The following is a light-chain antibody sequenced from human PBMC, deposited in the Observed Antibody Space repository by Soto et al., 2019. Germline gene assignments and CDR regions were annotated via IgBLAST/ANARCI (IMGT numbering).Light chain of an antibody. Sequence: DIQMTQSPSSVSASVGDRVTITCRASQGISRWVAWYQQKPGNAPKLLIYAASSLQSGVPSRFSGTGSGTDFTLTISSLQPDDFATYYCQEADSFPLTFGAWTKVEIK. CDR1: QGISRW. V-gene: IGKV1-12*01. J-gene: IGKJ4*01. CDR2: AAS. CDR3: QEADSFPLT.